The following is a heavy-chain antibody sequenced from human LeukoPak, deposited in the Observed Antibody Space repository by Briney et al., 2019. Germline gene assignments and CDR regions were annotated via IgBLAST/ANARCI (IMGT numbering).Heavy chain of an antibody. Sequence: GGSLRLSCAASGFTFSSYAMSWVRQAPGKGLEWVSGTSGSGGSTYYADSVKGRFTISRDNSKNALYLQMNSLRAEDTAVYYCAKQQLVNWFDPRGQGTLVTVSS. D-gene: IGHD6-13*01. V-gene: IGHV3-23*01. CDR1: GFTFSSYA. CDR2: TSGSGGST. J-gene: IGHJ5*02. CDR3: AKQQLVNWFDP.